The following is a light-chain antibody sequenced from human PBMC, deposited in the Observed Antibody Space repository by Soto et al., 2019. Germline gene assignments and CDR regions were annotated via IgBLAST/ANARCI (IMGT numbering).Light chain of an antibody. CDR1: SSDVFGYNY. V-gene: IGLV2-14*01. Sequence: QSVLTQPASGSGSPGQSITISCTGTSSDVFGYNYVSWYQQHPGKAPKLIIYDVTNRPSGVSNRFSGSKSGYTASLTISGLQAEDEADYYCTSYTKSSTLDVFGTGTKVTVL. CDR3: TSYTKSSTLDV. J-gene: IGLJ1*01. CDR2: DVT.